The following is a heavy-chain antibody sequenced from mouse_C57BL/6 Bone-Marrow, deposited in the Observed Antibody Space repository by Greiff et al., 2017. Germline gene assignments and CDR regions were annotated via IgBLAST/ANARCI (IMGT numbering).Heavy chain of an antibody. CDR1: GYTFTSYW. V-gene: IGHV1-61*01. J-gene: IGHJ4*01. CDR3: ARTCFYAMDY. Sequence: QVQLQQPGAELVRPGSSVKLSCKASGYTFTSYWMDWVKQRPGQGLEWIGNIYPSDSETHYNQKFKDKATLTVDKSSSTAYMQLSSLTSEVSAVYYCARTCFYAMDYWGRGTSVTVSS. CDR2: IYPSDSET.